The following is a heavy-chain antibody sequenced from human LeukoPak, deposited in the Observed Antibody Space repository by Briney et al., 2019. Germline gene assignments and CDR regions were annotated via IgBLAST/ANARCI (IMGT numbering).Heavy chain of an antibody. V-gene: IGHV3-74*01. CDR1: GFPFSNYW. CDR3: ARGYYSSSRFDS. Sequence: GGSLRLSCAASGFPFSNYWMHWVRQAPGKGLVWVSRVNSDGSTTNYADSVKGRFTISRDNAENTLYMRMDSLRPEDTAVYYCARGYYSSSRFDSWGQGTLVTVSS. CDR2: VNSDGSTT. D-gene: IGHD6-13*01. J-gene: IGHJ4*02.